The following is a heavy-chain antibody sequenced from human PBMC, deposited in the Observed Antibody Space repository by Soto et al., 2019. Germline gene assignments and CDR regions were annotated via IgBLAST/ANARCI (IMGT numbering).Heavy chain of an antibody. V-gene: IGHV1-69*01. CDR2: ITPMFGTA. CDR3: ARLKWELHIIDY. D-gene: IGHD1-26*01. J-gene: IGHJ4*02. Sequence: QVQLVQSGPEVKKPGSSVKVSCKASGGTFSRYAINWVRQAPGQGLEWMGGITPMFGTANYAQKFQGRVTITADESTSTAYMELSSLRSEDTAVYYCARLKWELHIIDYWGQGTLVTVSS. CDR1: GGTFSRYA.